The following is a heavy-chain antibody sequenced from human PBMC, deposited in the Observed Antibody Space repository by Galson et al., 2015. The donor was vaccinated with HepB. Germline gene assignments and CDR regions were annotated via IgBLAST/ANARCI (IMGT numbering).Heavy chain of an antibody. D-gene: IGHD6-13*01. Sequence: SLRLSCAASGFTFSSYAMHWVRQAPGKGPEWVALISYDGSNKYYADSVKGRFTISRDNSKNTLYLQMNSLRAEDTAVYYCARECLSSSIYYFAYWGQGTLVTVSS. CDR2: ISYDGSNK. J-gene: IGHJ4*02. V-gene: IGHV3-30-3*01. CDR3: ARECLSSSIYYFAY. CDR1: GFTFSSYA.